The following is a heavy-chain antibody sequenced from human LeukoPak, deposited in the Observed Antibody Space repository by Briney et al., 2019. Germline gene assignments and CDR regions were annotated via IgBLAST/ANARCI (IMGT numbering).Heavy chain of an antibody. CDR1: GGTFSSYA. CDR2: IIPVFGTS. CDR3: ARASLLNWFDP. Sequence: SVKVSCKASGGTFSSYAISWVRQAPGQGLEWMGGIIPVFGTSNYAQKFQGRVTMTRDMSTSTVYMELSRLRSDDTAVYYCARASLLNWFDPWGQGTLVTVSS. V-gene: IGHV1-69*05. D-gene: IGHD3-16*02. J-gene: IGHJ5*02.